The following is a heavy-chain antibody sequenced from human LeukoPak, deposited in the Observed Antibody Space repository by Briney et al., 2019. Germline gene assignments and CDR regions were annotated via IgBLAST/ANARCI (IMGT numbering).Heavy chain of an antibody. V-gene: IGHV1-2*02. D-gene: IGHD6-19*01. CDR1: GYTFTGYY. Sequence: ASVKVSCKASGYTFTGYYLHWVRQAPGQGLEWMGWINPNSGGTNYAQNFQGRVTMTRDTSISTAYMELSRLRSDDTAVYYCARSYPYSSGWYGDYWGQGTLVTVSS. J-gene: IGHJ4*02. CDR3: ARSYPYSSGWYGDY. CDR2: INPNSGGT.